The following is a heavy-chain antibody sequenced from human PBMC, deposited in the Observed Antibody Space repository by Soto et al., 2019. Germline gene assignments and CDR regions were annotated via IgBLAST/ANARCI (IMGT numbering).Heavy chain of an antibody. D-gene: IGHD3-3*01. CDR2: ISAYNGNT. J-gene: IGHJ4*02. CDR1: GYTFTSYG. Sequence: QVQLVQSGAEVKKPGASVKVSCKASGYTFTSYGISWVRQSPGQGLEWMGWISAYNGNTNYAQKLQGRVTMTTDTSTSTAYMELRSLRSDDTAVYYCARSTRFLEWQSSSTNIDYCGQGTLVTVSS. V-gene: IGHV1-18*01. CDR3: ARSTRFLEWQSSSTNIDY.